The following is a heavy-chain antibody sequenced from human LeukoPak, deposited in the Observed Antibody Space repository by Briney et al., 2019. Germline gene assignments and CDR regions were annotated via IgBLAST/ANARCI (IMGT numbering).Heavy chain of an antibody. J-gene: IGHJ5*02. Sequence: ASVKVSCKASGGTFSSYAISWVRQAPGQGLEWMGGIIPIFGTANYAQKFQGRVTITADESTSTAYMELSSPRSEDTAVYYCASYGSGNDNWFDPWGQGTLVTVSS. CDR2: IIPIFGTA. CDR1: GGTFSSYA. D-gene: IGHD3-10*01. CDR3: ASYGSGNDNWFDP. V-gene: IGHV1-69*13.